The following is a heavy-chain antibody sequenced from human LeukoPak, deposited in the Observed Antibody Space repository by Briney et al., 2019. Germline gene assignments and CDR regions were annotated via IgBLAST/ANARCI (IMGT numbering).Heavy chain of an antibody. J-gene: IGHJ4*02. V-gene: IGHV3-30*18. Sequence: QPGGSLRLSCAASGFTFSNAWMSWIRQAPGKGLEWVVVISYDGSNKYYADSVKGRFTISRDNSKNTLYLQMNSLRAEDTALYYCAKDQKDSTSWYFDYWGQGTRVTVSS. CDR2: ISYDGSNK. CDR3: AKDQKDSTSWYFDY. CDR1: GFTFSNAW. D-gene: IGHD6-13*01.